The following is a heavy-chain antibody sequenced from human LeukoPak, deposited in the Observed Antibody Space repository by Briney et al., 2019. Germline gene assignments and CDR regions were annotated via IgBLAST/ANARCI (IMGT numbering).Heavy chain of an antibody. J-gene: IGHJ4*02. CDR3: ARVRQRYYFDY. CDR1: GFTVSSNY. Sequence: GGSLRLFCAASGFTVSSNYMSWVRQAPGKGLEWVSVIYSGGSTYYADSVKGRFTISRDNSKNTLYLQMNSLRAEDTAVYYCARVRQRYYFDYWGQGTLVTVSS. D-gene: IGHD6-25*01. CDR2: IYSGGST. V-gene: IGHV3-53*01.